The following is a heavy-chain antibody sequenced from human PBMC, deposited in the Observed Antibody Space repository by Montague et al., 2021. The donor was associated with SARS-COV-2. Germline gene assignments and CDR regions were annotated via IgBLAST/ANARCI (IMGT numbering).Heavy chain of an antibody. D-gene: IGHD3-10*01. CDR3: AHRGMIRGLIFDY. J-gene: IGHJ4*02. Sequence: PALVKPTQTLTLTCTFSGFSLRSDDEGVAWIRQSPGQALEWLAVIYWNGGKRYSPSLQRRLTITKDTSENQVVLTMTNMDPVDTATYYCAHRGMIRGLIFDYWGQGTLVTVSS. CDR1: GFSLRSDDEG. V-gene: IGHV2-5*01. CDR2: IYWNGGK.